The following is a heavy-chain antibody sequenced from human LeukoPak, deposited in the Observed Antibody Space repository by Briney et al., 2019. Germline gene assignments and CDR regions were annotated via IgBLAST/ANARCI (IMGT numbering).Heavy chain of an antibody. Sequence: SGGSLRLSCAASGFTFSSYSMNWVRQAPGKGLEWVSSISSSSSYIYYADLVKGRFTISRDNAKNSLYLQMNSLRAEDTAVYYCARVGCTNGVCYIYYFDYWGQGTLVTVSS. CDR3: ARVGCTNGVCYIYYFDY. V-gene: IGHV3-21*01. J-gene: IGHJ4*02. CDR1: GFTFSSYS. CDR2: ISSSSSYI. D-gene: IGHD2-8*01.